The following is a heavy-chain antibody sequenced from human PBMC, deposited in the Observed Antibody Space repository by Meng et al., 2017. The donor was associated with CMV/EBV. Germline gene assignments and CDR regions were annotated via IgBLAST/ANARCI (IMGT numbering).Heavy chain of an antibody. J-gene: IGHJ5*02. CDR1: GFTVSSNY. CDR2: IYSGGST. Sequence: GESLKISCAASGFTVSSNYMSWVRQAPGKGLEWVSVIYSGGSTYYADSVKGRFTISRDNSKNTLYLQMNSLRAEDTAVYYCASMVVTRGWFDPWGRGTLVTVSS. V-gene: IGHV3-53*01. CDR3: ASMVVTRGWFDP. D-gene: IGHD4/OR15-4a*01.